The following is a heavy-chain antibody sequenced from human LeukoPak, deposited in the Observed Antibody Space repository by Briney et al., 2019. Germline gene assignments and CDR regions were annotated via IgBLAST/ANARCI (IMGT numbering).Heavy chain of an antibody. CDR1: GYTFTSYG. CDR3: ARANYYDSSGYGNWFDP. V-gene: IGHV1-18*01. J-gene: IGHJ5*02. CDR2: ISAYNGNT. D-gene: IGHD3-22*01. Sequence: ASVKVSCKASGYTFTSYGISWVRQAPGQGLEWMGWISAYNGNTNYAQKLQGRVTMTTDTSTSTAYMELRSLRSDGTAAYYCARANYYDSSGYGNWFDPWGQGTLVTVSS.